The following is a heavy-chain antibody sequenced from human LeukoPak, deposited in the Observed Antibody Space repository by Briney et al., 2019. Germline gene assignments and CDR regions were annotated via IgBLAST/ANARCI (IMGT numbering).Heavy chain of an antibody. CDR3: ARDRGAASSLYYYGMDV. Sequence: PSESLSLTCTVSGGSVSSGSYYWSWIRQPPGKGLEWIGCIHYSGSTNYNPSLKSRVTISVDTSKNQFYLNLSSVTAADTAVYYCARDRGAASSLYYYGMDVWGQGTRVTLS. D-gene: IGHD5-24*01. CDR2: IHYSGST. CDR1: GGSVSSGSYY. J-gene: IGHJ6*02. V-gene: IGHV4-61*01.